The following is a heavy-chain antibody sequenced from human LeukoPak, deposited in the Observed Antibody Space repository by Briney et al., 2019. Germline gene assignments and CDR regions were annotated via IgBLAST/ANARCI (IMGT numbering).Heavy chain of an antibody. CDR3: ARLADCSSSSCRSFDY. Sequence: ASVKVSCKASGYPFTGYYLHWVRQAPGQGLEWMGWINPNSGFTNYAQKFQGRVTTTRDTSISTAYMELSRLRSDDTAVYYCARLADCSSSSCRSFDYWGQGTLVTVSS. CDR2: INPNSGFT. J-gene: IGHJ4*02. V-gene: IGHV1-2*02. CDR1: GYPFTGYY. D-gene: IGHD2-2*01.